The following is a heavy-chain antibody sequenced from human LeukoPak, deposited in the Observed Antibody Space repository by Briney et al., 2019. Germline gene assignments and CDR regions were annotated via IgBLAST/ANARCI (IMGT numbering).Heavy chain of an antibody. CDR1: GGSASSYY. J-gene: IGHJ3*02. CDR3: VRDWEGFNFDI. Sequence: PSETLSLTCTVSGGSASSYYWSWVRQPPGEGLEWIAYVYNSGSTNYNPSLKSRVTISVDRSKNQFSLKMNSVTAADTAVYYCVRDWEGFNFDIWGQGTMVTVSS. D-gene: IGHD1-26*01. CDR2: VYNSGST. V-gene: IGHV4-59*02.